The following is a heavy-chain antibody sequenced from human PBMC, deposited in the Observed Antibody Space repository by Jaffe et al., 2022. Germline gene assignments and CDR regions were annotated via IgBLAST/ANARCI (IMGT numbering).Heavy chain of an antibody. CDR1: GFTFGDYA. V-gene: IGHV3-49*03. CDR3: TRHRRAGSSSWYRAPNH. D-gene: IGHD6-13*01. CDR2: IRSKAYGGTT. Sequence: EVQLVESGGGLVQPGRSLRLSCTASGFTFGDYAMSWFRQAPGKGLEWVGFIRSKAYGGTTEYAASVKGRFTISRDDSKSIAYLQMNSLKTEDTAVYYCTRHRRAGSSSWYRAPNHWGQGTLVTVSS. J-gene: IGHJ5*02.